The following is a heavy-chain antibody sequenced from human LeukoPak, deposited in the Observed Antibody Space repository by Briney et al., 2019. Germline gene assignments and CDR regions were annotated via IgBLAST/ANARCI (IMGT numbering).Heavy chain of an antibody. D-gene: IGHD5-12*01. CDR1: GGSIKGYH. Sequence: SETLSLTCTVSGGSIKGYHWSWIRQPPGKGLEWIGYIYYSGSTNYNPSLKSRVTISVDTSKNQFSLKLSSVTAADTAVYYCATNAGGYREAPFDYWGQGTLVTVSS. J-gene: IGHJ4*02. V-gene: IGHV4-59*01. CDR2: IYYSGST. CDR3: ATNAGGYREAPFDY.